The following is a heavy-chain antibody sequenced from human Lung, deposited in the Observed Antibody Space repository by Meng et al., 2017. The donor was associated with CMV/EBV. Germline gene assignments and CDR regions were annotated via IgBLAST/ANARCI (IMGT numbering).Heavy chain of an antibody. J-gene: IGHJ4*01. CDR3: ARGEWQQLVEYFFDY. Sequence: GESXKISCAASGFTFSSYWMSWVRQAPGKGLEWVANIKQDGSEIYFVDSVKGRFTISRDNAKNSLYLQMNSLRAEDTAVYYCARGEWQQLVEYFFDYWGHGAXVTGAS. V-gene: IGHV3-7*01. CDR1: GFTFSSYW. D-gene: IGHD6-13*01. CDR2: IKQDGSEI.